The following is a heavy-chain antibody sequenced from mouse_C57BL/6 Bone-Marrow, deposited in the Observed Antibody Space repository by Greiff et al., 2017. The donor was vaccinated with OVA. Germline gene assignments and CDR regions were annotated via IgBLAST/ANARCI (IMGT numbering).Heavy chain of an antibody. J-gene: IGHJ2*01. V-gene: IGHV1-50*01. D-gene: IGHD2-1*01. Sequence: QVQLKQPGAELVKPGASVKLSCKASGYTFTSYWMQWVKQRPGQGLEWIGEIDPSDSYTNYNQKFKGKATLTVDTSSSTAYMQLSSLTSEDSAVYYCARRGGYGNYGDYWGQGTTLTVSS. CDR2: IDPSDSYT. CDR1: GYTFTSYW. CDR3: ARRGGYGNYGDY.